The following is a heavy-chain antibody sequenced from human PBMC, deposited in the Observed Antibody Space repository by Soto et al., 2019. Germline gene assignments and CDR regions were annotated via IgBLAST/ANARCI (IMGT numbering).Heavy chain of an antibody. Sequence: GGSLMLSCAASGFPFNNVWMTWVRQAPGKGLEWVGHIKSKSDGGTPDYAAPVKGRFNISRDDSQNTLFVQMHNLKTEDTAVYYCTTLHSYGLDYWGQGALVTVSS. CDR3: TTLHSYGLDY. J-gene: IGHJ4*02. V-gene: IGHV3-15*01. CDR2: IKSKSDGGTP. D-gene: IGHD5-18*01. CDR1: GFPFNNVW.